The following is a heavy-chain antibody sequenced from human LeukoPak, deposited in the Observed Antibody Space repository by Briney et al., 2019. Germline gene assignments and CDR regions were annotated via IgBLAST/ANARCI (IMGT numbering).Heavy chain of an antibody. V-gene: IGHV1-18*04. D-gene: IGHD6-19*01. CDR3: ARDALAVAGIVPFDY. J-gene: IGHJ4*02. CDR1: GYTFTGYY. Sequence: GASVKVSCKASGYTFTGYYMHWVRQAPGQGLEWMGWISAYNGNTNYAQKLQGRVTMTTDTSTSTAYMELRSLRSDDTAVYYCARDALAVAGIVPFDYWGQGTLVTVSS. CDR2: ISAYNGNT.